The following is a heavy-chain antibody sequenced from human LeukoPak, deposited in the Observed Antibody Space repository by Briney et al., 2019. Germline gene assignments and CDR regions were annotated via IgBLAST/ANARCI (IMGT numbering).Heavy chain of an antibody. CDR1: GFTFSSYW. Sequence: PGGSLRLSCAASGFTFSSYWMSWVRQDPGKRLEWVANIKLDGSERHYVDSVKGRVTTSRDNGKNSLYLQMNSLRAEDTAVYYCARDWDRTFYYGSGVDYWGQGTLVTVSS. CDR2: IKLDGSER. V-gene: IGHV3-7*01. CDR3: ARDWDRTFYYGSGVDY. J-gene: IGHJ4*02. D-gene: IGHD3-10*01.